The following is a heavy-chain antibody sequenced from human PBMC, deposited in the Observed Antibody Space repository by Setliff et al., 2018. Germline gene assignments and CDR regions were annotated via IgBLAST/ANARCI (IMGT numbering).Heavy chain of an antibody. J-gene: IGHJ4*02. D-gene: IGHD5-12*01. V-gene: IGHV3-7*01. CDR3: ARDIVATIQAPRFDY. Sequence: PSETLSLTCTVSGDSIDTDIWWSWVRQAPGKGLEWVADIKQDGSEEYYVDSVKDRFTISRDNAKNSLFLQMNSLRVEDTAVYYCARDIVATIQAPRFDYWGQGTLVTVS. CDR2: IKQDGSEE. CDR1: GDSIDTDIW.